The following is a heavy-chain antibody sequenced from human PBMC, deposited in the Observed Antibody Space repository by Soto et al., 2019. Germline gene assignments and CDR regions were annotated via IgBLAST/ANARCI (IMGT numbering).Heavy chain of an antibody. Sequence: EVQLVESGGDLVQPGGSLRLSCAVSGLTFSSYWMHWVRQAPGKGLEWVSRIDSDGSRTNYADSVKGRCTISRDNARNTLYLQMNSLRADDTAVYYCVRGLDGDIWGQGALVIVSS. J-gene: IGHJ4*02. V-gene: IGHV3-74*01. CDR2: IDSDGSRT. D-gene: IGHD7-27*01. CDR1: GLTFSSYW. CDR3: VRGLDGDI.